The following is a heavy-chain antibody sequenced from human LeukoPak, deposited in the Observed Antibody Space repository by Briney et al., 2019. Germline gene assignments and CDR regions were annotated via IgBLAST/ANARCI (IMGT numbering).Heavy chain of an antibody. D-gene: IGHD5-24*01. CDR2: IYTSGST. CDR3: ARGRRDPL. Sequence: SETLSLTCTVSGASISSGSYYWNWIRQPAGKGLEWIGRIYTSGSTSYNPSLKSRVTMSLDTSNHQLSLNLSSVTAADTAVYYCARGRRDPLWGRGTLVTVSS. CDR1: GASISSGSYY. V-gene: IGHV4-61*02. J-gene: IGHJ2*01.